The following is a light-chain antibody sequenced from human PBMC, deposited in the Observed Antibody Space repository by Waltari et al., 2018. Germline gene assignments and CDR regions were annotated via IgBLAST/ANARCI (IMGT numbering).Light chain of an antibody. V-gene: IGLV2-14*01. CDR2: EVS. J-gene: IGLJ2*01. CDR1: SSDIGGYDR. CDR3: SSYASSSTWV. Sequence: QAALTQSPSVSGSPGQSVTISCTGTSSDIGGYDRVSWYQQHPGKAPKLMIYEVSNRPSWVSDRFSGYKSGNTASLIISGRQAEDEADYYCSSYASSSTWVFGGGTRLTVL.